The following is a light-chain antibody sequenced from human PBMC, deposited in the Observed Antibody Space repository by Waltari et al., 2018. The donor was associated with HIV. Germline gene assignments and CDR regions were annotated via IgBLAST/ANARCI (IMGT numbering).Light chain of an antibody. J-gene: IGKJ1*01. CDR2: AAS. CDR1: QCITND. Sequence: AIQMTQSPSSLSASVGDRVTITCRASQCITNDLGWYQQKPGKAPKLLIYAASSLQTGVPSRFSGSGSGTDFTLTISSLQPEDFATYYCLQDHNYPPAFGQGTKVEIK. CDR3: LQDHNYPPA. V-gene: IGKV1-6*01.